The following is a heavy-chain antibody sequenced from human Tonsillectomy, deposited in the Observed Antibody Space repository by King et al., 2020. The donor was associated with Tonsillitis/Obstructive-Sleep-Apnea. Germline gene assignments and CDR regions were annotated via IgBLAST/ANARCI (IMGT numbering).Heavy chain of an antibody. CDR2: IERTTDGVTT. V-gene: IGHV3-15*04. Sequence: VQLVESGGDLVKPGGSLRLSCAASGFSFSNVRMSWVRQAPGKGLEWVGHIERTTDGVTTDYAAPVKGGFTISRDDSKNTLYLQMNSLKTEDTAIYFCSTDYSFSDSYYFNYWGQGTLVTVSS. CDR1: GFSFSNVR. D-gene: IGHD1-26*01. CDR3: STDYSFSDSYYFNY. J-gene: IGHJ4*02.